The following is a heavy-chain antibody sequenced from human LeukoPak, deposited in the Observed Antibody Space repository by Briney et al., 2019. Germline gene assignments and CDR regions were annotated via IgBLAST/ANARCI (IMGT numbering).Heavy chain of an antibody. J-gene: IGHJ3*02. CDR1: GFTFSSYS. D-gene: IGHD5-18*01. Sequence: GGSLRLSCAASGFTFSSYSMNWVRQAPGKGLEWVSYISSSSSTIYYADSVKGRFTISRDNSKNTLYLQMNSLRAEDTAVYYCAKDRGYSYVFDAFDIWGQGTMVTVSS. CDR2: ISSSSSTI. V-gene: IGHV3-48*01. CDR3: AKDRGYSYVFDAFDI.